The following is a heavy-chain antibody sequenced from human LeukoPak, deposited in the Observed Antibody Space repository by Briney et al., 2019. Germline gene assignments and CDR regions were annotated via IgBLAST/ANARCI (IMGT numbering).Heavy chain of an antibody. CDR3: ARDYYDSSGYYEGVY. CDR1: GYTFTGYY. V-gene: IGHV1-2*06. CDR2: INPNSGGT. J-gene: IGHJ4*02. Sequence: ASVKVSCKASGYTFTGYYMHWVRQAPGQGLEWMGRINPNSGGTNYAQKFRGRVTMTRDTSISTAYMELSRLRSDDTAVYYCARDYYDSSGYYEGVYWGQGTLVTVSS. D-gene: IGHD3-22*01.